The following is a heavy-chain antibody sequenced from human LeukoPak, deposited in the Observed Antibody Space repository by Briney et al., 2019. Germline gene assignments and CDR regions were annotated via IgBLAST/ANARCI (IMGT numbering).Heavy chain of an antibody. Sequence: GGSLRLSCAASGFTFSSYGMHWVRQAPGKGLEWVAFIRYDGSNKYYADSVKGRFTISRDDSKNTLYLQMNSLRAEDTAVYYCAKDRGYSGYDWDFDYWGQGTLITVSS. CDR1: GFTFSSYG. D-gene: IGHD5-12*01. V-gene: IGHV3-30*02. CDR3: AKDRGYSGYDWDFDY. J-gene: IGHJ4*02. CDR2: IRYDGSNK.